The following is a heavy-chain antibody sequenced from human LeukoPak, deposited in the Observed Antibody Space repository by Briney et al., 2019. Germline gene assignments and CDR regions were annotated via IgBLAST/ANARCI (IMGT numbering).Heavy chain of an antibody. CDR1: GFTVSNFW. CDR2: INSDGTST. D-gene: IGHD5-18*01. J-gene: IGHJ4*02. V-gene: IGHV3-74*01. CDR3: VCPWIQLWYLLY. Sequence: PGGSLRLSCAASGFTVSNFWMHWVRQAPGQGLVWVSRINSDGTSTNYADSVKGRLTISRDNTKNTLYLQMNSLTVEDTAVYYCVCPWIQLWYLLYWGQGTLVTVSS.